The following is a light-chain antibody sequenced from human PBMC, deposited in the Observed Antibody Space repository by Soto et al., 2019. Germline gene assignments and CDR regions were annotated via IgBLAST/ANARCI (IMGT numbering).Light chain of an antibody. CDR3: QQYGGSPLFT. CDR2: GDS. V-gene: IGKV3-20*01. J-gene: IGKJ3*01. CDR1: QGVTPAY. Sequence: ESVLTQSPGTLSLSPGERATLSCRASQGVTPAYLAWYQHKPGQAPRLLIYGDSNRATGIPDRFSGSGSGTDFTLTISRLEPEDFAVYSCQQYGGSPLFTIGPGTRVDFK.